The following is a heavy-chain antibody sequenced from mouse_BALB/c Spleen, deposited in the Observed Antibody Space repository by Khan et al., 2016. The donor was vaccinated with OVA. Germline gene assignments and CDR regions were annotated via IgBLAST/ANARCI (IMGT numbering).Heavy chain of an antibody. V-gene: IGHV1S41*01. Sequence: DLVKSGASVKLSCKASGYTFTSYWINWIKQRPGQGLEWIGRIAPGSGSPYYNEMFKDKATLTVDTSSSTAYIQLSSLSSEDSAVYFCARENYYGSSHYAMDYWGQGTSVTVSS. CDR3: ARENYYGSSHYAMDY. CDR2: IAPGSGSP. CDR1: GYTFTSYW. J-gene: IGHJ4*01. D-gene: IGHD1-1*01.